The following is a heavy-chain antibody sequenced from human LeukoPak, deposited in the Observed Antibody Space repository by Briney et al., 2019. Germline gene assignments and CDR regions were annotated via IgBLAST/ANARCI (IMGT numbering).Heavy chain of an antibody. CDR2: ISAYNGNT. D-gene: IGHD2/OR15-2a*01. Sequence: ASVKVSCKASGYTFTSYGISWVRQAPGQGLEWMGWISAYNGNTNYAQKLQGRVTMTTDTSTSTAYMELRSLRSDDTAVYYCARSGLVFSSYYYYMDVWGKGTTVTVSS. CDR1: GYTFTSYG. CDR3: ARSGLVFSSYYYYMDV. J-gene: IGHJ6*03. V-gene: IGHV1-18*01.